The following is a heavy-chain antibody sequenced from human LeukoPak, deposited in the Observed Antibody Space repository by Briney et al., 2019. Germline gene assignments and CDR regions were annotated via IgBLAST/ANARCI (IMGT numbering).Heavy chain of an antibody. J-gene: IGHJ6*02. CDR3: ARDPPDV. V-gene: IGHV4-34*01. CDR1: GGSFSGYY. Sequence: PSETLSLTCAVYGGSFSGYYWSWIRQPPGKGLEWIGEINHSGSTNYNPSLKSRVTISVDTSKNQFSLKLSSVTAADTAVYYCARDPPDVWGQGTTVTVSS. CDR2: INHSGST.